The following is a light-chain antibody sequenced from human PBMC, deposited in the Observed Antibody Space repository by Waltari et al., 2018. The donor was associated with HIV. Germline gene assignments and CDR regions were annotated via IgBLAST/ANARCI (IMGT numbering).Light chain of an antibody. CDR1: SSDIGIYNV. Sequence: QSALTQPASVSGSPGQSITLPCTGTSSDIGIYNVVSWYQQHQNIAPKLLIYEVSKRPSGVSARFSASKSGNPASLTISGLQADDEADYYCCSYAASSTSPMVFGTGTKVTVL. CDR2: EVS. V-gene: IGLV2-23*02. CDR3: CSYAASSTSPMV. J-gene: IGLJ1*01.